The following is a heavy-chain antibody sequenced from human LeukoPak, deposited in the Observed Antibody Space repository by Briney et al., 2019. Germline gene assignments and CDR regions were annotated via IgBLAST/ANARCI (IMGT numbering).Heavy chain of an antibody. CDR2: LGTAGDT. Sequence: LSGGSLRLSCATSGFTLTNYAMHWVRQPAGEGPEWVSALGTAGDTFYPGSVKGRFSISRDNAKKSLFLQMNSLRVEDTAIYYCARQSTPHGNFDYWGQGTLVTVSS. CDR3: ARQSTPHGNFDY. D-gene: IGHD5-24*01. CDR1: GFTLTNYA. V-gene: IGHV3-13*01. J-gene: IGHJ4*02.